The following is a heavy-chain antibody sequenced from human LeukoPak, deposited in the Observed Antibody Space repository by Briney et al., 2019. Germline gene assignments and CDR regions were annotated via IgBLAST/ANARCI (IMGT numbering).Heavy chain of an antibody. CDR3: ARAIFGVVTHPFDY. CDR2: IKQDGSEK. V-gene: IGHV3-7*01. D-gene: IGHD3-3*01. CDR1: GFTFSSYW. J-gene: IGHJ4*02. Sequence: GGSLRLSCSASGFTFSSYWMSWVRQAPGKGLEWVANIKQDGSEKYYVDSVKGRFTISRDNAKNSLYLQMNSLRAEDTAVYYCARAIFGVVTHPFDYWGQGTLVTVSS.